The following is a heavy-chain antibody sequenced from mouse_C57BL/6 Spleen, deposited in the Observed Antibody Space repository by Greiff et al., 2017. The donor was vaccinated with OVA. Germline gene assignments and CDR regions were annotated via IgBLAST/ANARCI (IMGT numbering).Heavy chain of an antibody. CDR3: ARWGNDYDWFAY. CDR2: IYPGDGDT. J-gene: IGHJ3*01. CDR1: GYAFSSYW. Sequence: VQLQQSGAELVKPGASVKISCKASGYAFSSYWMNWVKQRPGKGLEWIGQIYPGDGDTNYNGKFKGKATLTADKSSSTAYMQLSSLTSEDSAVYFCARWGNDYDWFAYWGQGTLVTVSA. V-gene: IGHV1-80*01. D-gene: IGHD2-4*01.